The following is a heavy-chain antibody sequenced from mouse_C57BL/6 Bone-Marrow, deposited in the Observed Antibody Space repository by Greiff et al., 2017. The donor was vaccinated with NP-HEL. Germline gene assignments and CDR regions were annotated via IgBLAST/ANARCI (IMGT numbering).Heavy chain of an antibody. V-gene: IGHV14-4*01. CDR3: TTLFITTVVERYFDV. CDR2: IDPENGDT. Sequence: EVQLQESGAELVRPGASVKLSCTASGFNIKDDYMHWVKQRPEQGLEWIGWIDPENGDTEYASKFQGKATITADPSSNTAYLQLSSLTSEDTAVYYCTTLFITTVVERYFDVWGTGTTVTVSS. CDR1: GFNIKDDY. J-gene: IGHJ1*03. D-gene: IGHD1-1*01.